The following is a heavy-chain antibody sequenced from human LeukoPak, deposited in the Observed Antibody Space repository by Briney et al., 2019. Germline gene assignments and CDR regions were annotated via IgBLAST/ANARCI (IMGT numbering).Heavy chain of an antibody. V-gene: IGHV1-18*01. CDR3: ARDQLSVYYDILTGRNSYYYYGMDV. CDR1: GYTFTSYG. CDR2: ISAYNGNT. D-gene: IGHD3-9*01. Sequence: GASVKVSCKASGYTFTSYGISWVRQAPGQGLEWMGWISAYNGNTNYAQKLQGRVTMTTDTSTSTAYMELRSLRSDDTAVYYCARDQLSVYYDILTGRNSYYYYGMDVWGQGTTVTVSS. J-gene: IGHJ6*02.